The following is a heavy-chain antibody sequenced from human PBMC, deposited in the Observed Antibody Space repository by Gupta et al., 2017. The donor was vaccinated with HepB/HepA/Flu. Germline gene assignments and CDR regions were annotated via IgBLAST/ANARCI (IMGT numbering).Heavy chain of an antibody. Sequence: EVQLVESGGGLVKPGGSLRLSCVASGFTFSKAWMNWVRQAPGKGLEWVGRITSKADGGTIDYAAPVKGRSSISRDDSKDTLYLQINSLKTEDTAMYYCTTDLYSYDYTPFDYWGQGTLVTGSS. CDR3: TTDLYSYDYTPFDY. V-gene: IGHV3-15*01. D-gene: IGHD5-18*01. CDR2: ITSKADGGTI. J-gene: IGHJ4*02. CDR1: GFTFSKAW.